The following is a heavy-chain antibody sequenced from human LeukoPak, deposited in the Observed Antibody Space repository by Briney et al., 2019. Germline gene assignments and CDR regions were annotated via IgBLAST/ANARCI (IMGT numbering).Heavy chain of an antibody. CDR2: IYYSGST. CDR1: GGSISSGDYY. V-gene: IGHV4-30-4*01. D-gene: IGHD3-10*01. Sequence: SQTLSLTCTVSGGSISSGDYYWSWIRQPLGKGLEWIGYIYYSGSTYYNPSLKSRVTISVDTSKNQFSLKLSSVTAADTAVYYCARRMSMVRGVIITRWFDPWGQGTLVTVSS. CDR3: ARRMSMVRGVIITRWFDP. J-gene: IGHJ5*02.